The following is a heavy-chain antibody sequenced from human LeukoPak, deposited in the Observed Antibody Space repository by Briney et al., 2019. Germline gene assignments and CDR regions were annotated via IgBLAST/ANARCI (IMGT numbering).Heavy chain of an antibody. CDR1: GYTFTGYY. Sequence: ASVKVFCKASGYTFTGYYMHWVRQAPGQGLEWMGWINPNSGGTNYAQKFQGRVTMTRDTSISTAYMELSRLRSDDTAVYYCARREGYCSGGSCYDYWGQGTLVTVSS. J-gene: IGHJ4*02. CDR2: INPNSGGT. CDR3: ARREGYCSGGSCYDY. D-gene: IGHD2-15*01. V-gene: IGHV1-2*02.